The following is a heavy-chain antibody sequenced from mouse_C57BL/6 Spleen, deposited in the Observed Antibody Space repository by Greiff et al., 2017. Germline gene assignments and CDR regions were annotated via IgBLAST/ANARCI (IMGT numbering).Heavy chain of an antibody. CDR2: INPSSGYT. CDR3: ARSTVVDWYFDV. V-gene: IGHV1-7*01. D-gene: IGHD1-1*01. CDR1: GYTFTSYW. Sequence: VQLQQSGAELAKPGASVKLSCKASGYTFTSYWMHWVKQRPGQGLEWIGYINPSSGYTKYNQKFKDKATLTADQSSSTAYMQLSSLTFEDSAVYYCARSTVVDWYFDVWGTGTTVTVSS. J-gene: IGHJ1*03.